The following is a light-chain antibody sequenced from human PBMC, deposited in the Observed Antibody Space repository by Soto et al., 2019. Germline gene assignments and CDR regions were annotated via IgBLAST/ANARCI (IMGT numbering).Light chain of an antibody. CDR1: QSVNSKY. CDR3: LRYGSS. V-gene: IGKV3-20*01. CDR2: GAS. J-gene: IGKJ1*01. Sequence: EIVLTQSPGTLSLSPGERASLSCRASQSVNSKYLAWYQQKPGQAPRLVIYGASNRATGLPDRFSDSGSGTDFTLTISRLEREDVAFYCCLRYGSSFGRWT.